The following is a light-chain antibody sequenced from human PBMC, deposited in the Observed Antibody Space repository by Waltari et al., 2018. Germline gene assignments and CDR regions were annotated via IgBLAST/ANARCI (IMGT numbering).Light chain of an antibody. CDR2: RNT. CDR1: NYNVGDLG. J-gene: IGLJ3*02. Sequence: QAGLTQPPSVSKDLRQTATLTCTGNNYNVGDLGVSWLHHHRGHPPKLTSYRQNHRGHPPKPLSFRNTNRPSGISERFSASSSGHTDALTITGLQPDDEADYYCSAWDSSLSAWVFGGGTKLTVL. CDR3: SAWDSSLSAWV. V-gene: IGLV10-54*04.